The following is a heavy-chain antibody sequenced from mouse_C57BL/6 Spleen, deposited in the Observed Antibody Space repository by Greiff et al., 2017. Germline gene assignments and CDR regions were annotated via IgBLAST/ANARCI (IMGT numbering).Heavy chain of an antibody. Sequence: EVQLLQSGAGLVRPGSSVKMSCKTSGYTFTSYGINWVKQRPGQGLEWVGYIYIGNGYTEYNEKVKGKATLTSDTSTSTGYLQLSSLTSEDSAIYFCARAITTVVATDAMDYWGQGTSVTVSS. CDR3: ARAITTVVATDAMDY. CDR1: GYTFTSYG. J-gene: IGHJ4*01. CDR2: IYIGNGYT. D-gene: IGHD1-1*01. V-gene: IGHV1-58*01.